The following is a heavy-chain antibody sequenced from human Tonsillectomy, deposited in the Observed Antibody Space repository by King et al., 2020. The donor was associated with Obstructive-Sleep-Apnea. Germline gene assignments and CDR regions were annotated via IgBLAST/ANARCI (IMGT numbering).Heavy chain of an antibody. D-gene: IGHD3-22*01. CDR1: GFTFSSYS. CDR2: ISSSSSYI. Sequence: VQLVQSGGGLVKPGGSLRLSCAASGFTFSSYSMNWVRQAPGKGLELVSSISSSSSYIYYADSLKGRFTISRDNAKNSLYLQMNSLRAEDTAVYYCAREAAWLSRPPFDYWGQGTLVTVSS. J-gene: IGHJ4*02. CDR3: AREAAWLSRPPFDY. V-gene: IGHV3-21*01.